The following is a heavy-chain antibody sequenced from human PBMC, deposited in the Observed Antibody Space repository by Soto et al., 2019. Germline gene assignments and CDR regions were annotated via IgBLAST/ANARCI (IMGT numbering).Heavy chain of an antibody. CDR1: GGSISSYY. J-gene: IGHJ2*01. Sequence: SETLSLTCTVSGGSISSYYWSWIRQPPGKGPEWIGYIYYSGSTNYNPSLKSRVTISVDTSKNQFSLKLSSVTAADTAVYYCARRSGYWSEEYYWYFDLWGRGTLVTVSS. D-gene: IGHD2-8*02. CDR3: ARRSGYWSEEYYWYFDL. V-gene: IGHV4-59*08. CDR2: IYYSGST.